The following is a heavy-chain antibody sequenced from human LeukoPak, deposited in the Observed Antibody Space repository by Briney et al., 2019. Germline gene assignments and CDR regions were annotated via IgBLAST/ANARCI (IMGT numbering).Heavy chain of an antibody. CDR1: GFTFSSYA. D-gene: IGHD2-15*01. CDR3: AKDPRGDCSGGSCYYLDY. V-gene: IGHV3-23*01. J-gene: IGHJ4*02. Sequence: GGSLRLPCAASGFTFSSYAMSWVRQAPGKGLEWVSAISGSGYSTYYTDSVKGRFAISRDNSKNTLYLQMNSLRADDTAVYYCAKDPRGDCSGGSCYYLDYWGQGTLVTVSS. CDR2: ISGSGYST.